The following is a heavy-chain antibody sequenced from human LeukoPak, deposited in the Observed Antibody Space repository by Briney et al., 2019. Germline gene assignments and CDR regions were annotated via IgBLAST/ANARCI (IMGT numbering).Heavy chain of an antibody. V-gene: IGHV1-2*02. CDR1: GYTFTGYY. Sequence: ASVKVSCKASGYTFTGYYMHWVRQAPGQGLEWMGWINPNSGGTNYAQKFQGRVTMTRDTSISTAYMELSRLRSDDTAVYYCARTYYYDSSGRVTDYWGQGTLVTVSS. CDR2: INPNSGGT. J-gene: IGHJ4*02. D-gene: IGHD3-22*01. CDR3: ARTYYYDSSGRVTDY.